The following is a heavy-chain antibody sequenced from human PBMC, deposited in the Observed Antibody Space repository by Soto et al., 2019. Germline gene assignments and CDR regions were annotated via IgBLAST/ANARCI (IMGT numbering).Heavy chain of an antibody. Sequence: SETLSLTCAVSGGSISGYYWSWIRQPPGKGLEWIGYMYYSGSTNYNPSLKSRVTISVDTSKNQFSLNLTSVTAADTAVYYCARVSFFDISAYVFECWGQGTLVTVSS. CDR2: MYYSGST. CDR1: GGSISGYY. D-gene: IGHD3-22*01. V-gene: IGHV4-59*01. J-gene: IGHJ4*02. CDR3: ARVSFFDISAYVFEC.